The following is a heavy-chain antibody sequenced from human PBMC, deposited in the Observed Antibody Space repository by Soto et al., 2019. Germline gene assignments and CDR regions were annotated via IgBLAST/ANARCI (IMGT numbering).Heavy chain of an antibody. V-gene: IGHV4-61*01. J-gene: IGHJ4*02. Sequence: SLTCTVSGGSVSSVPYYWSCIRQPPGKGLEWNGYIYYSGNTNYNPTLKSRVTISVDTSKNQFSLKLSSVTAADTAVYDCARGGSHDDSSCYWSLGYWGQGTLVTVSS. CDR2: IYYSGNT. CDR1: GGSVSSVPYY. CDR3: ARGGSHDDSSCYWSLGY. D-gene: IGHD3-22*01.